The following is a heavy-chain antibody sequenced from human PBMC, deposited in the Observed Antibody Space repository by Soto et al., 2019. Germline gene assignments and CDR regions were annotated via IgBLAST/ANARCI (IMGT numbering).Heavy chain of an antibody. D-gene: IGHD1-26*01. CDR2: IYYSGST. V-gene: IGHV4-61*01. J-gene: IGHJ4*02. CDR3: ARGIVGATHFDY. CDR1: GGSVSSGSYY. Sequence: QVQLQESGPGLVKPSETLSLTCTVSGGSVSSGSYYWSWIRQPPGKGLEWIGYIYYSGSTNYNPSLKSRVTISVDTSKNQFSLKLSSVTAADTAVYYCARGIVGATHFDYWGQGTLVTVSS.